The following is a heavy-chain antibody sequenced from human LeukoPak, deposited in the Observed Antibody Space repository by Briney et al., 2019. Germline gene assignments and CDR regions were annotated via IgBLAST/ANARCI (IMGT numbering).Heavy chain of an antibody. CDR3: ARGLWGAVGGVIVYYFDY. CDR1: GGSFSGYY. J-gene: IGHJ4*02. Sequence: SETLSLTCAVYGGSFSGYYWSWIRQPPGKGLEWIGEINHSGSTNYNPSLKSRVTTSVDTSKNQFSLKLSSVTAADTAVYYCARGLWGAVGGVIVYYFDYWGQGTLVTVSS. D-gene: IGHD3-16*02. V-gene: IGHV4-34*01. CDR2: INHSGST.